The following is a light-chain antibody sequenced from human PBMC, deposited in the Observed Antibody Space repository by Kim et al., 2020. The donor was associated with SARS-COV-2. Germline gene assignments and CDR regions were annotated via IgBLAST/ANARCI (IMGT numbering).Light chain of an antibody. V-gene: IGKV1-27*01. Sequence: ASVGDEVTITCRASKDISNFLAWYQQKPGKAPKLLIYATSTLQSGVPSRFRGSRSGTDFTLVITRLQPEDVATYYCQKYDSAPWTFGQGTKVDIK. CDR2: ATS. CDR1: KDISNF. J-gene: IGKJ1*01. CDR3: QKYDSAPWT.